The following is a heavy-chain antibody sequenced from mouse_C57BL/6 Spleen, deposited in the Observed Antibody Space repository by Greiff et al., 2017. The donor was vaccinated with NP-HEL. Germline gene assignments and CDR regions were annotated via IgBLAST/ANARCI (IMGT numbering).Heavy chain of an antibody. CDR1: GYTFTSYW. J-gene: IGHJ1*03. Sequence: VQLQQPGAELVKPGASVKLSCKASGYTFTSYWMQWVKQRPGQGLEWIGEIDPSDSYTNYNQKFKGKATLTVDTSSSTAYMQLSSLTSEDSAVYYCVRYDVGCWYFDVWGTGTTVTVSS. CDR2: IDPSDSYT. CDR3: VRYDVGCWYFDV. V-gene: IGHV1-50*01. D-gene: IGHD2-12*01.